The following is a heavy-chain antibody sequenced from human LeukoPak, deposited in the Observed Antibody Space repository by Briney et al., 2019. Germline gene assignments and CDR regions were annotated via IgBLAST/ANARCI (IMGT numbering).Heavy chain of an antibody. CDR1: GFTFSSYG. D-gene: IGHD3-10*01. Sequence: GGSLRLSCAASGFTFSSYGMHWVRQAPGKGLEWVAFIRYDGSNKYYADSVKGRFTISRDNSKNTLYLQMNSLRAEDTAVYYCAKDRVSMVRGVYYYYYYMDVWGKGTTVAVSS. V-gene: IGHV3-30*02. J-gene: IGHJ6*03. CDR3: AKDRVSMVRGVYYYYYYMDV. CDR2: IRYDGSNK.